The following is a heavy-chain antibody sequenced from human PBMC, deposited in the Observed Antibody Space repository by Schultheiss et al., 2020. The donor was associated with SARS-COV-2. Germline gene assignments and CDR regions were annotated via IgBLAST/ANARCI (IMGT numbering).Heavy chain of an antibody. CDR1: GYTFTSYG. D-gene: IGHD3-3*01. CDR3: ARGGETIFGVVTILRY. Sequence: SVKVSCKASGYTFTSYGISWVRQAPGQGLEWMGGIIPIFGTAKYAQKFQGRVTITADESTSTAYMELSSLRSDDTAVYYCARGGETIFGVVTILRYWGQGTLVTVSS. J-gene: IGHJ4*02. CDR2: IIPIFGTA. V-gene: IGHV1-69*13.